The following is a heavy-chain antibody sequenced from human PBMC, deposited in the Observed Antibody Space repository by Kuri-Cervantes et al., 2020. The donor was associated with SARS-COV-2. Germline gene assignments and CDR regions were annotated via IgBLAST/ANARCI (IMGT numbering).Heavy chain of an antibody. D-gene: IGHD2-2*01. Sequence: GGSLRLPCAASGFTFSDHYMDWVRQAPGKGLQWVGRTRNKANSYTTEYAASVKGRFTISRDDSKNSLYLQMNSLKTEDTAVYYCARETCSSTSCYYFDYWGQGTLVTVSS. CDR3: ARETCSSTSCYYFDY. J-gene: IGHJ4*02. CDR1: GFTFSDHY. CDR2: TRNKANSYTT. V-gene: IGHV3-72*01.